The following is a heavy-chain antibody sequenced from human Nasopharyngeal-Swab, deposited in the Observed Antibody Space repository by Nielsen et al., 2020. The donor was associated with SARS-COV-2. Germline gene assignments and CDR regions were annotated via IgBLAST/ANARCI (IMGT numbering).Heavy chain of an antibody. CDR3: ARGVLAAGPHYFDH. CDR2: IYTSGSA. CDR1: GGSISSGSYF. J-gene: IGHJ4*02. Sequence: SETLSLTCSVSGGSISSGSYFWSWIRQPAGKGLEWIGRIYTSGSAGYNPPLKSRVTISVDTSKNQFSLKLSSVTAADTAVYYCARGVLAAGPHYFDHWGQGTLVTVSS. D-gene: IGHD6-13*01. V-gene: IGHV4-61*02.